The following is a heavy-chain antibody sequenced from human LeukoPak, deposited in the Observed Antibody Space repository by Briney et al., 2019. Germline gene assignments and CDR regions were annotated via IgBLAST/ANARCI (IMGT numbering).Heavy chain of an antibody. CDR3: AKVFGRESDY. CDR1: GFTFSSYA. V-gene: IGHV3-23*01. J-gene: IGHJ4*02. CDR2: ISGSGGRT. D-gene: IGHD3-3*01. Sequence: GGSLRLSCAASGFTFSSYAMSWVRQAPGKGLEWVSAISGSGGRTYYADSVTGRCTISRDNSKNTLYLQMNSLRAEDTAVYYCAKVFGRESDYWGQGTLVTVSS.